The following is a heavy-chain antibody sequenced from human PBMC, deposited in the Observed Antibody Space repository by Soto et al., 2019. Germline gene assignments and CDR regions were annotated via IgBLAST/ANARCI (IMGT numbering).Heavy chain of an antibody. J-gene: IGHJ4*02. Sequence: PSETLSLTCAVSGGSISSSNWWSWVRRPPGKGLEWIGEIYHSGSTNYNPSLKSRVTISVDKSKNQFSLKLSSVTAADTAVYYCARDTQYSSGLFFDYWGQGTLVTVSS. D-gene: IGHD6-19*01. CDR2: IYHSGST. CDR3: ARDTQYSSGLFFDY. V-gene: IGHV4-4*02. CDR1: GGSISSSNW.